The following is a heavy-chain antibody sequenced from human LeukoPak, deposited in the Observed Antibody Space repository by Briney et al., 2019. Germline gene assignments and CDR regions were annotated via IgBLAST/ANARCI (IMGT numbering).Heavy chain of an antibody. CDR3: AAPAMGRDYYYYGMDV. J-gene: IGHJ6*02. V-gene: IGHV1-18*01. Sequence: GASVTVSFKASGYTFTSYGISWVRQAPGQGLEWMGWISAYNGNTNYAQKLQGRVTMTTDTSTSTAYMELRSLRSDDTAVYYCAAPAMGRDYYYYGMDVWGQGTTVTVSS. D-gene: IGHD5-18*01. CDR1: GYTFTSYG. CDR2: ISAYNGNT.